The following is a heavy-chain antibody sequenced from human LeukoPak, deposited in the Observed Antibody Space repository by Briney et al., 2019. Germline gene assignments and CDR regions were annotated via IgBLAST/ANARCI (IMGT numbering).Heavy chain of an antibody. CDR2: INPNSGGT. V-gene: IGHV1-2*02. D-gene: IGHD5-24*01. Sequence: EASVKVSCKASGYTFTGYYMHWVRQAPGQGLEWMGWINPNSGGTNYAQKFQGRVTMTRDTSISTAYMELSRLRSDDTAVYYCARVDGYNYRSFDYWGQGTLVTVSS. CDR1: GYTFTGYY. J-gene: IGHJ4*02. CDR3: ARVDGYNYRSFDY.